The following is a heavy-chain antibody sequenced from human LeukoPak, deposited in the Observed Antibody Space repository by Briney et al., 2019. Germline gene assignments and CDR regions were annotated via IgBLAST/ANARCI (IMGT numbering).Heavy chain of an antibody. V-gene: IGHV3-23*01. Sequence: GGSLRLSCAASGFTFSSYTMSWVRQAPGKGLEWVSAISGSGGSTYYADSVKGRFTISRDNSKNTLYLEMNSLRAEDTAIYYCAKMKGHPLPKYYMDVWGQGTTVTVSS. D-gene: IGHD1-26*01. CDR2: ISGSGGST. CDR1: GFTFSSYT. J-gene: IGHJ6*01. CDR3: AKMKGHPLPKYYMDV.